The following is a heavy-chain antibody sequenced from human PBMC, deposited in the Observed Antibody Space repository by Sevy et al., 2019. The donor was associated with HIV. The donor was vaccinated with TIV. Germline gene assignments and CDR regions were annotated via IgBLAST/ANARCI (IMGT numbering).Heavy chain of an antibody. J-gene: IGHJ4*02. Sequence: GGSLRLSCAAAGFIFNSHAMSWVRQAPGKGLEWVSTISGSGGYTYYAESVKGRLTISRDNSKNTVDLQMNSLRAEDTAVYYCTNRGVVIITGFDYWGQGTLVTVSS. CDR2: ISGSGGYT. D-gene: IGHD1-20*01. CDR3: TNRGVVIITGFDY. V-gene: IGHV3-23*01. CDR1: GFIFNSHA.